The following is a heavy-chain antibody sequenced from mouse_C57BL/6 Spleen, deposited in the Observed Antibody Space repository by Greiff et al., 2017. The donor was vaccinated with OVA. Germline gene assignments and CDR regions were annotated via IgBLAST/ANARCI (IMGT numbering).Heavy chain of an antibody. CDR1: GYAFTNYL. Sequence: QVQLKQSGAELVRPGTSVKVSCKASGYAFTNYLIEWVKQRPGQGLEWIGVINPGSGGTTYNEKFKGKATLTVDKSSSTAYMRLSSLTSEDSAVYFCARDYRDYGGYAMDYWGQGTSVTVSS. J-gene: IGHJ4*01. CDR2: INPGSGGT. CDR3: ARDYRDYGGYAMDY. V-gene: IGHV1-54*01. D-gene: IGHD2-14*01.